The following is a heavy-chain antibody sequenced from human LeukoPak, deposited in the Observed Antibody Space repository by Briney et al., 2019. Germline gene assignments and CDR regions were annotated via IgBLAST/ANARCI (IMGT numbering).Heavy chain of an antibody. CDR2: VNHSGST. Sequence: PSETLSLTCAVSGGSFSGYYWSWIRQPPGKGLEWIGEVNHSGSTNYNPSPTSRVTISVYTSKNQFSLKRSSLTAADTAVYYCARGIGIVGAIDYWGQGTLVTVSS. J-gene: IGHJ4*02. CDR1: GGSFSGYY. V-gene: IGHV4-34*01. CDR3: ARGIGIVGAIDY. D-gene: IGHD1-26*01.